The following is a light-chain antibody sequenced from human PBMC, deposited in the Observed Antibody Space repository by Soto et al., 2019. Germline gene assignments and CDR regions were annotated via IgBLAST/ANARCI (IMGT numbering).Light chain of an antibody. V-gene: IGKV3-20*01. CDR3: QQYGSSQYT. Sequence: EIVLTQSPGTLSLSPGERATLSCRASQSVSSSYLAWYQQKPGQAPRLLIYGASSRATGIPDRFSGSVSGTYFTLTISRLETEDFAVYYCQQYGSSQYTFGQGTKLEIK. J-gene: IGKJ2*01. CDR2: GAS. CDR1: QSVSSSY.